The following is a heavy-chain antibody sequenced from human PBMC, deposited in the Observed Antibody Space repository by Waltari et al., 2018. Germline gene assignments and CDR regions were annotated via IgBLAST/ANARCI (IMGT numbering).Heavy chain of an antibody. CDR1: GYTFTSYD. D-gene: IGHD6-6*01. V-gene: IGHV1-8*01. CDR2: VNPNSGNT. J-gene: IGHJ6*02. CDR3: ARGPEYSSSSHYYYGMDV. Sequence: QVQLVQSGAEVKKPGASVKVSCKASGYTFTSYDINWVRQATGQGLEWMGWVNPNSGNTGDAQKFQGRVTMTRNTSISTAYMELSSLRSEDTAVDYCARGPEYSSSSHYYYGMDVWGQGTTVTVSS.